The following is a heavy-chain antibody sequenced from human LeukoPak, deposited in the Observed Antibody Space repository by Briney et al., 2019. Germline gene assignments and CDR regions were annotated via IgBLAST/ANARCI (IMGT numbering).Heavy chain of an antibody. V-gene: IGHV1-69*13. J-gene: IGHJ4*02. CDR3: AREGAGERWLVREGFDY. D-gene: IGHD6-19*01. CDR1: GGTFSSYA. Sequence: SVKVSCKASGGTFSSYAISWVRQAPGQGLEWMGGIIPIFGTANYAQKFQGRVTITADESTSTAYMELSSLRSEDTAVYYCAREGAGERWLVREGFDYWGQGTLVTVSS. CDR2: IIPIFGTA.